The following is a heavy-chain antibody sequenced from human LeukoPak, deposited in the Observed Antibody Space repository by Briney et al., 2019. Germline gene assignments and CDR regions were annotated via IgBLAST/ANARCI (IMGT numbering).Heavy chain of an antibody. CDR3: ARAPSNAWHNFDS. V-gene: IGHV3-30-3*01. Sequence: GGSLRLSCAASGFTFRTYSMHWVRQAPGKGLEWVAIISYDGSQKYHADSVKGRVTISRDNSKSALYLQMDSLRAEDTAVYYCARAPSNAWHNFDSWGRGTLVTVSS. CDR2: ISYDGSQK. D-gene: IGHD2-21*01. CDR1: GFTFRTYS. J-gene: IGHJ4*02.